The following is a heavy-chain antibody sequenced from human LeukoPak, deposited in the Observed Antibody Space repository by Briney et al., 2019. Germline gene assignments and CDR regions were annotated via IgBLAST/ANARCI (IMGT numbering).Heavy chain of an antibody. CDR2: ISDSGGST. Sequence: GGSLRLSCAASGFTFSSYAMSWVRQAPGKGLEWVSAISDSGGSTYYADSVKGRFTISRDNSKNTLYLQMNSLRAEDTAVYYCAKDTPHGRDIVVVPAAIYAPGYYYGMDVWGQGTTVTVSS. CDR1: GFTFSSYA. CDR3: AKDTPHGRDIVVVPAAIYAPGYYYGMDV. J-gene: IGHJ6*02. D-gene: IGHD2-2*01. V-gene: IGHV3-23*01.